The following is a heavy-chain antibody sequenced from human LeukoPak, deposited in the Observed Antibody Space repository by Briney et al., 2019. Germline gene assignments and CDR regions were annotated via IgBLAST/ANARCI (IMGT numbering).Heavy chain of an antibody. J-gene: IGHJ4*02. CDR2: ISASGTNT. CDR3: AKGTACGGTTCYPFFDF. CDR1: GFTLSSYA. Sequence: GGSLRLSRAAPGFTLSSYAMSWVPHAPGKGLEWVSAISASGTNTNYADSVKGRFTISRDNSQNTLYLQMNSLRAEDTAVYYCAKGTACGGTTCYPFFDFWGQGALVTVSS. V-gene: IGHV3-23*01. D-gene: IGHD2-2*01.